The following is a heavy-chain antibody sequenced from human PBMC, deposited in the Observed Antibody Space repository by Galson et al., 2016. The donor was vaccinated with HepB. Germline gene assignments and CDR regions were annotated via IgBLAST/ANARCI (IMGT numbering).Heavy chain of an antibody. Sequence: SVKVSCKASGYTFTSYQMHWVRQAPGQGLEWMGIINPNADSTTYAQEFQGRVTMTRDTSTSTVYMELSSLRSEDTAVYYCAREGGYYSFYYYGMDVWGQGTTVTVSS. CDR1: GYTFTSYQ. CDR3: AREGGYYSFYYYGMDV. V-gene: IGHV1-46*01. CDR2: INPNADST. J-gene: IGHJ6*02. D-gene: IGHD3-3*01.